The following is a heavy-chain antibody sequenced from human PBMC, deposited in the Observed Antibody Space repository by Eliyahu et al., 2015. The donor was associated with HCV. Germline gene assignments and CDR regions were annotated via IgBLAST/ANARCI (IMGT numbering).Heavy chain of an antibody. V-gene: IGHV4-59*01. J-gene: IGHJ5*02. D-gene: IGHD6-19*01. CDR3: ASGGGGIAVTGTGGWFDP. Sequence: QVQLQESGPGLVKPSETLSLTCTVSGGSITTYSWSGIRQPPGKGLEWIGYIHYSGSTNYNPPLKSRVTISIXTSKNQFSLNLTSVTAADTAVYYCASGGGGIAVTGTGGWFDPWGQGTLVTVSS. CDR1: GGSITTYS. CDR2: IHYSGST.